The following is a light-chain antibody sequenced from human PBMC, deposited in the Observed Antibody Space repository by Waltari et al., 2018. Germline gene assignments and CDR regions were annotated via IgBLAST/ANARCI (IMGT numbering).Light chain of an antibody. CDR1: DYNIEAHY. V-gene: IGLV1-51*01. Sequence: QSVLTQPPSVSAAPGQKVTISCSGSDYNIEAHYVACYQQFPGTAPKLLIYDNNKRPSGIPDRFSGAKSGTSATLGITGLQTGDEAVYYCQTWDSSLSAVVFGGGTKLTVL. CDR2: DNN. CDR3: QTWDSSLSAVV. J-gene: IGLJ2*01.